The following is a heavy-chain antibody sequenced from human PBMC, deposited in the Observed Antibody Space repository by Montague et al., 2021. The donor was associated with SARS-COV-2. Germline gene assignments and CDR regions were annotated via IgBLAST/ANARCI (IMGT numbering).Heavy chain of an antibody. CDR2: ITHGGST. D-gene: IGHD4-23*01. V-gene: IGHV4-34*01. J-gene: IGHJ4*02. CDR1: GGSLSGFY. Sequence: SETLSLTCAVYGGSLSGFYGTWIRQAPGKGLEWVGEITHGGSTSYSPALKSRLTISLDTSKNQFSLKLDSVTAADTATYYCARSHDYRGNDYFDSWGQGALVIVSS. CDR3: ARSHDYRGNDYFDS.